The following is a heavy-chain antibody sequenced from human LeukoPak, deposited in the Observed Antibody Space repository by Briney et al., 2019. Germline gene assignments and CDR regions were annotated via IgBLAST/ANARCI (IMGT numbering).Heavy chain of an antibody. Sequence: SETLSLTCSVSGCSLRSYYWGWIRQAPGEGLEFVGYIHYTGSEYYNPSLKNRLTILVDTSGKHFYLNMMSVGTEAAAMYYCARYFSTVTKHYFFDYWGQGLLVTVSS. CDR3: ARYFSTVTKHYFFDY. CDR2: IHYTGSE. J-gene: IGHJ4*02. V-gene: IGHV4-59*01. D-gene: IGHD4-17*01. CDR1: GCSLRSYY.